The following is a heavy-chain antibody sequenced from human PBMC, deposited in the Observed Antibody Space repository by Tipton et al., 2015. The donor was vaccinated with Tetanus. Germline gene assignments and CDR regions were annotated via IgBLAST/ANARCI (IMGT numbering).Heavy chain of an antibody. CDR3: ARDRITGPTGRYYAMDV. CDR1: GGSVNDGRFY. V-gene: IGHV4-61*01. CDR2: IYYSGSA. Sequence: TLSLTCTVSGGSVNDGRFYWTWIRQPPGKALEWVAHIYYSGSATYSPSVASRATVSIDMSKNQFSLRLTSATAADTAVYYCARDRITGPTGRYYAMDVWGQGTTVTVSS. D-gene: IGHD1-7*01. J-gene: IGHJ6*01.